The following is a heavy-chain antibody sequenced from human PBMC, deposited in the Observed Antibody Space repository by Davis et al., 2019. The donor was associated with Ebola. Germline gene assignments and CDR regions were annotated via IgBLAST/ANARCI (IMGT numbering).Heavy chain of an antibody. J-gene: IGHJ4*02. V-gene: IGHV5-10-1*01. D-gene: IGHD6-19*01. CDR1: GYSFTNYW. Sequence: GESLKISCKGSGYSFTNYWINWVRQMPGKGLEWMGRIDPSDSYTRYSPSFQGHVTISADKSISTAYLQWSSLKASDTAMYYCVRHLAMAGDGAYWGQGTLVTVSS. CDR3: VRHLAMAGDGAY. CDR2: IDPSDSYT.